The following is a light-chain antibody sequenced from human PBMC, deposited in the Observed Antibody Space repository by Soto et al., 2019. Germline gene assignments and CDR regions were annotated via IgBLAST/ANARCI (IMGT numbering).Light chain of an antibody. CDR3: AAWDDSLNGYV. V-gene: IGLV1-44*01. J-gene: IGLJ1*01. CDR1: SSNNGSNT. CDR2: SNK. Sequence: QSVLTQPPSASGTPGQRVTISCSGSSSNNGSNTVNWYQQLPGTAPKLLNYSNKQRPSGVPDRISGSKSGTSASLTISGRQSEDEADYYCAAWDDSLNGYVFGTGTKVTVL.